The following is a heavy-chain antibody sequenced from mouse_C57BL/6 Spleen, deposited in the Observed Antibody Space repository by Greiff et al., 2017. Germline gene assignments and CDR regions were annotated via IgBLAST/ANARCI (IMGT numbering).Heavy chain of an antibody. CDR1: GFTFSSYA. V-gene: IGHV5-9-1*02. Sequence: EVKVVESGAGLVKPGGSLKLSCAASGFTFSSYAMSWVRQTPEKRLEWVAYISSGGDYIYYADTVKGRFTISRDNARNTLYLQMSSLKSEDTAMYYCTRGNSCFDYWGQGTTLTVSS. CDR3: TRGNSCFDY. CDR2: ISSGGDYI. J-gene: IGHJ2*01.